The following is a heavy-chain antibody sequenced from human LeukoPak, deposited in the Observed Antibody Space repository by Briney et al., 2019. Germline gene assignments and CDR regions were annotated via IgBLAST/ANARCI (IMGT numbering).Heavy chain of an antibody. Sequence: GGSLRLSCAASGFTFSSYGMHWVRQAPGKGLEWVAFIRYDGSNKYYADSVKGRFTISRDNAKNSLYLQMNRLRAEDTAVYYCAKLAKYFYGSETYYFFEHWGQGTPVTASS. V-gene: IGHV3-30*02. D-gene: IGHD3-10*01. CDR3: AKLAKYFYGSETYYFFEH. CDR2: IRYDGSNK. J-gene: IGHJ4*02. CDR1: GFTFSSYG.